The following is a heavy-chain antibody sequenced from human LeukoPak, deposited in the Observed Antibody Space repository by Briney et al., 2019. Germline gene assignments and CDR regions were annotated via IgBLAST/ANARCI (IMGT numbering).Heavy chain of an antibody. J-gene: IGHJ6*02. CDR2: ISSSSSTI. Sequence: GGSLRLSCAASGFTFSSHSMNWVRQAPGKGLEWVSYISSSSSTIYYADSVKGRFTISRDNARNSLYLQMNSQRDEDTAVYYCARDYRAMDVWGRGTTVTVSS. CDR1: GFTFSSHS. CDR3: ARDYRAMDV. V-gene: IGHV3-48*02.